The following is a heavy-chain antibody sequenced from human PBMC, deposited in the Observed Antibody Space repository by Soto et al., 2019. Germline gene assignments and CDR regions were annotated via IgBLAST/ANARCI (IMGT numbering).Heavy chain of an antibody. CDR1: FTSYD. V-gene: IGHV1-8*01. CDR2: MNPNSGNT. D-gene: IGHD6-19*01. CDR3: ARGPGSSDWRFSYYYMDV. J-gene: IGHJ6*02. Sequence: QVQLVQSGAEVKKPGASVKVSCTFTSYDINWVRQATGQGLEWMGWMNPNSGNTRYAQKFQGRVTLTRNTSNFTDYMELSSLSSEGTAVYYCARGPGSSDWRFSYYYMDVWGQGTTVTVSS.